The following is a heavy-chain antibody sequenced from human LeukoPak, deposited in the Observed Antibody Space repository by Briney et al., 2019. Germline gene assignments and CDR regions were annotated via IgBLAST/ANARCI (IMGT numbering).Heavy chain of an antibody. D-gene: IGHD4-11*01. CDR1: GFTFSHYG. V-gene: IGHV3-33*06. CDR3: AKDAQRGFDYSNSLES. J-gene: IGHJ5*01. Sequence: GRSLRLSCATSGFTFSHYGMHWVRQAPGKGLEWVAVIWNDGSNKYYGESVKGRFIISRDNSQNTLYLQMNSLIVEDTAVYYCAKDAQRGFDYSNSLESWGQGTLVTVSS. CDR2: IWNDGSNK.